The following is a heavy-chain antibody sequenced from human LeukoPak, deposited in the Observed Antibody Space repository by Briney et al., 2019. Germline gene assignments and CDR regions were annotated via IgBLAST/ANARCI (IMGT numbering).Heavy chain of an antibody. J-gene: IGHJ3*01. D-gene: IGHD6-13*01. Sequence: GGSLRLSCAASGFTVSSYGMTWVRQAPGKGLEWVSAFSATDGSTQYAESVRGRFTISRDNSKNSLYLQMNSLRDEDTAVYFCAKARIAAAGTGAFDVWGQGTMVTVSS. CDR2: FSATDGST. V-gene: IGHV3-23*01. CDR1: GFTVSSYG. CDR3: AKARIAAAGTGAFDV.